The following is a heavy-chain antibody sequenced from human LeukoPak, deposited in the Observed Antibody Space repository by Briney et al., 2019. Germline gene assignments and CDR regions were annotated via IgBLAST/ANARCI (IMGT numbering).Heavy chain of an antibody. D-gene: IGHD1-14*01. V-gene: IGHV1-69*05. CDR3: ARDEPRRAFDY. CDR2: IIPIFGTA. Sequence: SVKVSCKASGGTFSSYAISWVRQAPGQGLEWMGGIIPIFGTANYAQKFQGRVTMTTDTSTSTAYMELRSLRSDDTAVYYCARDEPRRAFDYWGQGTLVTVSS. CDR1: GGTFSSYA. J-gene: IGHJ4*02.